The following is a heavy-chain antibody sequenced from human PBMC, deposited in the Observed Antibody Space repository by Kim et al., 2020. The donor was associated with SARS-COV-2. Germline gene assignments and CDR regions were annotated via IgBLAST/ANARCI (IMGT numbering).Heavy chain of an antibody. CDR3: TTDTYSGWYDVYYFDY. CDR1: GFTFSNAW. CDR2: IKSKTDGGTT. V-gene: IGHV3-15*01. J-gene: IGHJ4*02. D-gene: IGHD6-19*01. Sequence: GGSLRLSCAASGFTFSNAWMSWVRQAPGKGLEWVGRIKSKTDGGTTDYAAPVKGRFTISRDDSKNTLYLQMNSLKTEDTAVYYCTTDTYSGWYDVYYFDYWGQGTLVTVSS.